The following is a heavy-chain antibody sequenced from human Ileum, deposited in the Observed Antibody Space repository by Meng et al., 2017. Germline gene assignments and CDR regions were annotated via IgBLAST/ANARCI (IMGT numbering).Heavy chain of an antibody. D-gene: IGHD3-9*01. CDR1: GFSFRNYW. V-gene: IGHV3-7*01. Sequence: GESLKISCAASGFSFRNYWMNWVRQVPGKGLEWVANINPDGSGQFYVDSVKGRFAISRDNAKNSLSLQMDGLRGEDTAIYDCTSVSLHILGDGKWGQGTLVTVSS. CDR3: TSVSLHILGDGK. CDR2: INPDGSGQ. J-gene: IGHJ4*02.